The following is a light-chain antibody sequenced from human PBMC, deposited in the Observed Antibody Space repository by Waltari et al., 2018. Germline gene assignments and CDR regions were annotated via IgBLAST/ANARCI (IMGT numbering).Light chain of an antibody. CDR1: QSVSSNF. Sequence: EIVLPQSPSTLSLSPGERATLSCRASQSVSSNFLAWYQQKPWQPPRLLIYGGSNRANGIPDRVRGSGSGTDFTLSISRLEPEDFAVYYWQHYGYSLRTFGQGTKVEIK. J-gene: IGKJ1*01. V-gene: IGKV3-20*01. CDR2: GGS. CDR3: QHYGYSLRT.